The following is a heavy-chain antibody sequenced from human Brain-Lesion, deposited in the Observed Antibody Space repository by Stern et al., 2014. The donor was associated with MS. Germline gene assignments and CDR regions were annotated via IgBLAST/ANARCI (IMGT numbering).Heavy chain of an antibody. D-gene: IGHD1-26*01. J-gene: IGHJ4*02. CDR2: IYYSGFT. Sequence: QLQLQESGPGLVKPSATLSLTCTVSGGSISSSTYYWAWLRQPPGKGLEWIGNIYYSGFTYYNPSLKRRAYISVAMSKNQYSLKLSAVTDADTAIYYCARHDSVPRASQLYSARDRGPGYLDYWGQGTLVTVSS. CDR3: ARHDSVPRASQLYSARDRGPGYLDY. CDR1: GGSISSSTYY. V-gene: IGHV4-39*01.